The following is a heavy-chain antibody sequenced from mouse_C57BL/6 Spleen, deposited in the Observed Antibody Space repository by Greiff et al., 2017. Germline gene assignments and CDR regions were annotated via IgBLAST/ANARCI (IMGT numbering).Heavy chain of an antibody. CDR2: IDPEDGDT. D-gene: IGHD1-1*01. CDR3: TSREVLLLRFFDY. V-gene: IGHV14-1*01. Sequence: SGAELVRPGASVKLSCTASGFNIKDYYMHWVKQRPEQGLEWIGRIDPEDGDTEYAPKFQGKATMTADTSSNTAYLQLSSLTSEDTAVYYCTSREVLLLRFFDYWGQGTTLTVSS. J-gene: IGHJ2*01. CDR1: GFNIKDYY.